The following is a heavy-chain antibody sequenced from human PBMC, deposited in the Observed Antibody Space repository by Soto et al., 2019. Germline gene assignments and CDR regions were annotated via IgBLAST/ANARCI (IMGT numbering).Heavy chain of an antibody. J-gene: IGHJ4*02. V-gene: IGHV4-34*01. CDR2: INHSGST. D-gene: IGHD3-10*01. CDR3: ARGDYYGSGSYLL. Sequence: PSETLSLTCAVYGGSFSGYYWSWIRQPPGKGLEWIGEINHSGSTNYNPSLKSRVTISVDTSKNQFSLKLSSVTAADTAVYYCARGDYYGSGSYLLWGQGTLVTGSS. CDR1: GGSFSGYY.